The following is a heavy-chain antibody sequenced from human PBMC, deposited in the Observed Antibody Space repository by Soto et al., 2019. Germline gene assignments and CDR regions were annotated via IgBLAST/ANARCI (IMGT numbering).Heavy chain of an antibody. J-gene: IGHJ4*02. CDR1: GDTFIDYY. Sequence: ASVKVSCKASGDTFIDYYMHCVRQPPGQGFEWMGRISPRSGGTKYAQKFPVRVTLTWDTSVNTADMERSSRRSEDTPVYYFARLPGYISDCYYFERLGQGTLVTRLL. D-gene: IGHD2-21*02. CDR3: ARLPGYISDCYYFER. V-gene: IGHV1-2*02. CDR2: ISPRSGGT.